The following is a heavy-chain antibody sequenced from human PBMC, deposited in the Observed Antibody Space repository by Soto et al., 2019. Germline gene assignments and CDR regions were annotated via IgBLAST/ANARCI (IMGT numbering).Heavy chain of an antibody. Sequence: EVQLLESGGDLVQPGGSLRLYCAASEFTFGDFAMNWVRQAPGKGLEWVSGITGGGDYTFYADSVKGRFTISRVESKNTVYLQMNSLRAEDTALYYCVKKIAGTTTNGAYWYFDLWGRGTLVTVSS. CDR2: ITGGGDYT. D-gene: IGHD2-8*01. V-gene: IGHV3-23*01. CDR3: VKKIAGTTTNGAYWYFDL. CDR1: EFTFGDFA. J-gene: IGHJ2*01.